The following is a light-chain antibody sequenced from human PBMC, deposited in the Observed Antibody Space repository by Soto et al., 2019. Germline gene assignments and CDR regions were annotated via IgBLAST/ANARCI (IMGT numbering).Light chain of an antibody. CDR1: QSVSSSY. J-gene: IGKJ5*01. Sequence: EIVLTQSPGTLSLSPGERATLSCRASQSVSSSYLAWYQQKPGQAPRLLIYGASSRATGIPDRFSGSGSGTAFTLTIRTLEPEDSAVYYCQTYGSSRITFGQGTRLEIK. V-gene: IGKV3-20*01. CDR2: GAS. CDR3: QTYGSSRIT.